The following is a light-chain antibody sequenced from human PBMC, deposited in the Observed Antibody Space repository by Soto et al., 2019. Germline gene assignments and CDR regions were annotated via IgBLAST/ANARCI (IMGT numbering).Light chain of an antibody. V-gene: IGKV3-15*01. Sequence: EIVMTQSPATLSVSPGERATLSCRASQSVSGNLAWYQQKPGQAPRLLICGASTRATGIPARFSGSGSGTEFTLTISSLHSEDFAVYFCQQYSNWPRTFGQGTKVEIK. CDR2: GAS. CDR1: QSVSGN. CDR3: QQYSNWPRT. J-gene: IGKJ1*01.